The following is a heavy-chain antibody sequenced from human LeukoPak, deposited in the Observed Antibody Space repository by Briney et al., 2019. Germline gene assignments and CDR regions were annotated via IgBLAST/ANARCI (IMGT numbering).Heavy chain of an antibody. CDR2: INYNGAVT. D-gene: IGHD3-3*02. V-gene: IGHV3-20*04. CDR1: GFTFVDYG. J-gene: IGHJ4*02. CDR3: ARDRLGPSFSVSHFDL. Sequence: GGSLRLSCATSGFTFVDYGLSWVRRAPGKGLEWLCAINYNGAVTDYADSVKGRFTISRDNAKSSLYLRMDSLRAEDTALYYCARDRLGPSFSVSHFDLWGQGTLVTVSS.